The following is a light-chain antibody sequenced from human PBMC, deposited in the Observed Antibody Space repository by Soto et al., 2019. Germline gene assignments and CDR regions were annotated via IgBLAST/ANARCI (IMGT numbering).Light chain of an antibody. Sequence: IVLTQSQGTLSLSPGERATLSCRASQSVSSMYLAWYQQKPGQAPRFVIYGASARASGIPDRFSGGESGTDCTLTISRLETEDCSVYYCQQFGRYPLTFGGGTKVDIK. V-gene: IGKV3-20*01. CDR2: GAS. CDR3: QQFGRYPLT. J-gene: IGKJ4*01. CDR1: QSVSSMY.